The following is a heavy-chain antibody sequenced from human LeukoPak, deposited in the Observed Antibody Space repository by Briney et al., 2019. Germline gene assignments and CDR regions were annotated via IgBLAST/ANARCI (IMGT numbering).Heavy chain of an antibody. CDR3: ARGTHCSSTSCLGY. Sequence: GGSLRLSCAASGFTFSSYAISWVRQAPGQGLEWMGGIIPIFGTANYAQKFQGRVTITADEPTSTAYMELSSLRSEDTAVYYCARGTHCSSTSCLGYWGQGTLVTVSS. V-gene: IGHV1-69*01. J-gene: IGHJ4*02. D-gene: IGHD2-2*01. CDR2: IIPIFGTA. CDR1: GFTFSSYA.